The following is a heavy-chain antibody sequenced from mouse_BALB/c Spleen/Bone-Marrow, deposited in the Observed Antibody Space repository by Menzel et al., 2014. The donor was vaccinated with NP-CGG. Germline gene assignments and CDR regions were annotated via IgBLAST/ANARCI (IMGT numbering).Heavy chain of an antibody. Sequence: EVNVVESGGGLVQPGGSLRLSCATSGFTFTDYYMSWVRQPPGKALEWLGFIRNKANGYTTEYSASVKGRFTISRDNSQSTLYLQMNTLRAEDSATYYCARDDYGRGYWGQGTTLTVSS. J-gene: IGHJ2*01. CDR2: IRNKANGYTT. D-gene: IGHD1-1*01. CDR1: GFTFTDYY. CDR3: ARDDYGRGY. V-gene: IGHV7-3*02.